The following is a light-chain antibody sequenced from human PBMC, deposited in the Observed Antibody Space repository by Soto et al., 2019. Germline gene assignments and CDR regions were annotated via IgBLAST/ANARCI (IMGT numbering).Light chain of an antibody. CDR3: QHHNSYSQT. CDR1: QSIRYY. J-gene: IGKJ1*01. CDR2: GAS. Sequence: DIQLTQSPPTLSASVGDRVTITCRASQSIRYYLAWYQQLPGKAPKLLIYGASSLQSGVPSRFSGSGFGTEFSLTISSLQPDDFATYFCQHHNSYSQTFGQGTKVDSK. V-gene: IGKV1-5*01.